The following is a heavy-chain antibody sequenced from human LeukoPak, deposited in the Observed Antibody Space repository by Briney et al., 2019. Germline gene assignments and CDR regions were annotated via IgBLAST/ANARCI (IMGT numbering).Heavy chain of an antibody. CDR2: IWYDGSNK. Sequence: GRSLRLSCAASGFTLSSYGMHWVRQAPGKGLEWVAIIWYDGSNKYYADSVKGRFTISRDNSKNTLYLQMNSLRAEDTAVYYCARAESTWYSGLDYWGQGTMVTVSS. CDR3: ARAESTWYSGLDY. CDR1: GFTLSSYG. J-gene: IGHJ4*02. V-gene: IGHV3-33*01. D-gene: IGHD6-13*01.